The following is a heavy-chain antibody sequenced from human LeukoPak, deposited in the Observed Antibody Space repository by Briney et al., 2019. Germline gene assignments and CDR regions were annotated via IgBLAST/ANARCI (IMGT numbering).Heavy chain of an antibody. CDR1: GFGFGEID. Sequence: GTSLRLSCAAYGFGFGEIDMHWVRQAPGKGLEWVAIIWHDGRDKKYGDSMRGRFTISRDNSRNTLYLQMDSLRAEDTAMYYCVKGYYQDRSGYHFDYWGQGTLVTVSS. CDR3: VKGYYQDRSGYHFDY. J-gene: IGHJ4*02. CDR2: IWHDGRDK. V-gene: IGHV3-33*06. D-gene: IGHD3-22*01.